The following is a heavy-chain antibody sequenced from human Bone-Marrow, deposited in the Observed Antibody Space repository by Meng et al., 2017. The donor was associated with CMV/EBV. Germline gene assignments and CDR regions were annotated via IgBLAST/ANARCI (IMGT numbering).Heavy chain of an antibody. V-gene: IGHV4-59*01. Sequence: SETLSLTCTVSGGSISSYYWSWIRQPPGKGLEWTGYIYYSGSTNYNPSLKSRVTISVDTPKNQFSLKLSSVTAADTAVYYCARQGTSYPRWFDPWGQGTLVTVSS. CDR1: GGSISSYY. D-gene: IGHD2-2*01. CDR3: ARQGTSYPRWFDP. J-gene: IGHJ5*02. CDR2: IYYSGST.